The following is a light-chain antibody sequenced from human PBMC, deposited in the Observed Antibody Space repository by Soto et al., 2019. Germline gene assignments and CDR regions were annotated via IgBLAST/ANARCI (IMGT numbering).Light chain of an antibody. J-gene: IGKJ1*01. CDR3: QQYNNWPPT. CDR1: QSVSSN. V-gene: IGKV3-15*01. Sequence: EIVMTQSPATLSVSPGERATLSFRASQSVSSNLAWYQQKPGQAPRLLIYGASTRATGIPARFSGSGSGTEFTLTISSLQSEDFAVYSCQQYNNWPPTFGQGTKVDIK. CDR2: GAS.